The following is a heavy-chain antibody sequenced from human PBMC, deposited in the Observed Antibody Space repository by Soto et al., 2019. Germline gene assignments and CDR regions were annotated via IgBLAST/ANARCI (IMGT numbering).Heavy chain of an antibody. CDR1: GGSFSGYY. J-gene: IGHJ6*02. D-gene: IGHD3-9*01. Sequence: SETLSLTCAVYGGSFSGYYWSWIRQPPGKGLEWIGEINHSGSTNYNPSLKSRVTISVDTSKNQFSLKLSSVTAADTAVYYCAKAPYFDILTCLYSHFNGMDARGQGTTVPVSS. CDR3: AKAPYFDILTCLYSHFNGMDA. CDR2: INHSGST. V-gene: IGHV4-34*01.